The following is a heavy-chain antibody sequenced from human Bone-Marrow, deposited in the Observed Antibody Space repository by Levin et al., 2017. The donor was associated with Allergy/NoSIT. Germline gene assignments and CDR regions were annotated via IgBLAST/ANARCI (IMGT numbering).Heavy chain of an antibody. CDR3: ARGEAIYYYDFWSGYSGTRYGMDG. Sequence: LSLTCAASGFTFSSYWMHWVRQAPGKGLVWVSRINSDGSSTSYADSVKGRFIISRDNAKNTLYLQMNSLRAEDTAVYYCARGEAIYYYDFWSGYSGTRYGMDGWGQGTTVTVSS. CDR1: GFTFSSYW. D-gene: IGHD3-3*01. V-gene: IGHV3-74*01. CDR2: INSDGSST. J-gene: IGHJ6*02.